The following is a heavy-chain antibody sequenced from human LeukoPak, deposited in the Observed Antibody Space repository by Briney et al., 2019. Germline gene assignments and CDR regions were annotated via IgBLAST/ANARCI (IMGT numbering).Heavy chain of an antibody. J-gene: IGHJ6*02. Sequence: GGSLRLSCAASGSSFRSYWMSWVRQAPGKGLEWVANIKPGGSGRDYVDSLKGRFTISRDNGKNLVSLQMNSLTADDTAVYYCARMPLSSGYDYYYYGMDVWGQGTTVTVSS. CDR3: ARMPLSSGYDYYYYGMDV. D-gene: IGHD5-12*01. CDR1: GSSFRSYW. CDR2: IKPGGSGR. V-gene: IGHV3-7*01.